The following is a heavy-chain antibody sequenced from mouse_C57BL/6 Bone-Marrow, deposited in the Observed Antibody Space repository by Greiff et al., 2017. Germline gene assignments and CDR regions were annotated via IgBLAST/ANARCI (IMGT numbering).Heavy chain of an antibody. Sequence: QVQLQQSGPGLVQPSQSLSITCTVSGFSLTSYGVHWVRQSPGKGLEWLGVIWRGGSTDYNAAFMSRLSITKDNTKSQVFFKMNSLQADDTAIYYCAKKGDWEKDAMDYWGQGTSVTVSS. J-gene: IGHJ4*01. V-gene: IGHV2-5*01. D-gene: IGHD4-1*01. CDR1: GFSLTSYG. CDR3: AKKGDWEKDAMDY. CDR2: IWRGGST.